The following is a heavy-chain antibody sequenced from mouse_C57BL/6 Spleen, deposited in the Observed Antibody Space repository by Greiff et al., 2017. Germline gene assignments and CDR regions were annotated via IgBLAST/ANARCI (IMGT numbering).Heavy chain of an antibody. Sequence: VKLQQSGAELVRPGTSVKVSCKASGYAFTNYLIEWVKQRPGQGLEWIGVINPGSGGTNYNEKFKGKATLTADKSSSTAYMQLSSLTSEDSAVYFCARGSLPRGFAYWGQGTLVTVSA. CDR1: GYAFTNYL. V-gene: IGHV1-54*01. CDR3: ARGSLPRGFAY. CDR2: INPGSGGT. J-gene: IGHJ3*01.